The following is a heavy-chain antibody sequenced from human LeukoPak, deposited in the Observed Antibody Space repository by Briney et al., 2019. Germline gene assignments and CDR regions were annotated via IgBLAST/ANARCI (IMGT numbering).Heavy chain of an antibody. Sequence: QPGGSPRLSCAASGFTFSTFWMHWVRQGPGKDLVWVSRINPDGGGTTYADSVKGRFTISRDNAKNTLYLQMDSLRADDTAVYYCAREDSGIDYWGQGTLVTVSS. D-gene: IGHD3/OR15-3a*01. J-gene: IGHJ4*02. V-gene: IGHV3-74*01. CDR3: AREDSGIDY. CDR2: INPDGGGT. CDR1: GFTFSTFW.